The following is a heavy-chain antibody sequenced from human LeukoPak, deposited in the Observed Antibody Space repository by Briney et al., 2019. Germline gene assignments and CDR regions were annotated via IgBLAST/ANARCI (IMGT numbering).Heavy chain of an antibody. D-gene: IGHD3-10*01. CDR1: GFTFSSYS. V-gene: IGHV3-21*01. CDR3: AAEGYYYGSGTWGGGDY. CDR2: ISSSSSSYI. Sequence: PGGSLRLSCAASGFTFSSYSMNWVRQAPGKGLEWVSSISSSSSSYIYYADSVKGRFTISRDNAKNSLYLQMNSLRAEDTAVYYCAAEGYYYGSGTWGGGDYWGQGTLVTVSS. J-gene: IGHJ4*02.